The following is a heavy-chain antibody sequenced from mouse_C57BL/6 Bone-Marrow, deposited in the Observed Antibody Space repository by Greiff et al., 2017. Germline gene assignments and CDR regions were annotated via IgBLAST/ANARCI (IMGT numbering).Heavy chain of an antibody. CDR1: GFDFSRYW. CDR3: ARLAGTGFYY. CDR2: INPDSSTI. V-gene: IGHV4-1*02. J-gene: IGHJ2*01. Sequence: EVKVEEPGGGLVQPGGSLKLSCAASGFDFSRYWMSWVRQAPGKGLEWIGEINPDSSTINYTPSIKDKFIISRDNAKNTLYLQMSKVRSEATALYYGARLAGTGFYYWGQGTTLTVSS. D-gene: IGHD4-1*01.